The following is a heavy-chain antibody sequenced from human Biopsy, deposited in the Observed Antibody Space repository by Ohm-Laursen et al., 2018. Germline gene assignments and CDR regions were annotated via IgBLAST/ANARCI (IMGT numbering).Heavy chain of an antibody. D-gene: IGHD1-26*01. Sequence: SETLSLTCTVSGDSIRNYYWSWIRQAAGKGLEWIGRIYPGGGTIYNPSLKSRVTMSVDTSKNHFSLNLNSVTAADTAVYYCAGMVLGPTNDAFDIWGQGTMVTVSS. J-gene: IGHJ3*02. CDR2: IYPGGGT. CDR3: AGMVLGPTNDAFDI. CDR1: GDSIRNYY. V-gene: IGHV4-4*07.